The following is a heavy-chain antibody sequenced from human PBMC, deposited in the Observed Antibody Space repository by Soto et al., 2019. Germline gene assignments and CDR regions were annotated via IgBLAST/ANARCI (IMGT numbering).Heavy chain of an antibody. CDR2: IYYSGST. CDR3: ARQVANPDAFDI. D-gene: IGHD2-15*01. CDR1: GGSISSSSYY. Sequence: QLQLQESGPGLVKPSETLSLTCTVSGGSISSSSYYWGWIRQPPGKGLEWIGSIYYSGSTYYNPSLKSRVTISVDTSKNQFSLKLSSVTAADTAVYYCARQVANPDAFDIWGQGTMVTVSS. J-gene: IGHJ3*02. V-gene: IGHV4-39*01.